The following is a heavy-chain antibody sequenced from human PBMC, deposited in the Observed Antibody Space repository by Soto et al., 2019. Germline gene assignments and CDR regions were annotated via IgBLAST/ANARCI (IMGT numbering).Heavy chain of an antibody. CDR1: GFTFTSSA. CDR2: IVVGSGNT. V-gene: IGHV1-58*01. D-gene: IGHD1-26*01. Sequence: SVKVSCKASGFTFTSSAVQWVRQARGQRLEWIGWIVVGSGNTNYAQKFQERVTITRDMSTSTAYMELSSLRSEDTAVYYCAADEFEWEQYGMDVWGQGTTVTVSS. CDR3: AADEFEWEQYGMDV. J-gene: IGHJ6*02.